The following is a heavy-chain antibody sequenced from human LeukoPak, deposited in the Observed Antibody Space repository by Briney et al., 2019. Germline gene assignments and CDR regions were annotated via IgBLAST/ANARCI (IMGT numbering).Heavy chain of an antibody. Sequence: PGGSLRLSCAASGFTFSSYWMSWVRQAPGKGREWVANIKQDGSEKYYVDSVKGRFTISRDNAKNSLYLQMNSLRAEDTAVYYCARDEGFYGSALNDYWGQGTLVTVSS. J-gene: IGHJ4*02. CDR2: IKQDGSEK. CDR3: ARDEGFYGSALNDY. D-gene: IGHD4-17*01. V-gene: IGHV3-7*01. CDR1: GFTFSSYW.